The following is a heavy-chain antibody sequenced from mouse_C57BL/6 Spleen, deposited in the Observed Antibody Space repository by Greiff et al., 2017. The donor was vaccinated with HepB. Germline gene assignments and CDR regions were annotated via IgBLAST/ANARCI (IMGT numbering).Heavy chain of an antibody. CDR3: ARRGDAMDY. CDR1: GYSFTGYY. J-gene: IGHJ4*01. V-gene: IGHV1-42*01. CDR2: INPSTGGT. Sequence: LVEPGASVKISCKASGYSFTGYYMNWVKQSPEKSLEWIGEINPSTGGTTYNQKFKAKATLTVDKSSSTAYMQLKSLTSEDSAVYYCARRGDAMDYWGQGTSVTVSS.